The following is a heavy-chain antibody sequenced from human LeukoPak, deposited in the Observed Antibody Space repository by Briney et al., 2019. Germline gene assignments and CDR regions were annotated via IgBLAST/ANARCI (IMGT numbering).Heavy chain of an antibody. CDR1: GFTFSSYW. V-gene: IGHV3-7*01. CDR3: ARGFGFWSGYYRHFDY. D-gene: IGHD3-3*01. CDR2: IKQDGSEK. Sequence: PGGSLRLSCAASGFTFSSYWMSWVRQAPGKGPEWVANIKQDGSEKYYVDSVKGRSTISRDNAKNSLYLQMNSLRAEDTAVYYCARGFGFWSGYYRHFDYWGQGTLVTVSS. J-gene: IGHJ4*02.